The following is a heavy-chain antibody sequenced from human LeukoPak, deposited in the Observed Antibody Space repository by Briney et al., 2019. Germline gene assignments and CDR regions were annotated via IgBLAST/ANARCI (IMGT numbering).Heavy chain of an antibody. D-gene: IGHD6-19*01. CDR3: ARKQWLHAFDI. CDR1: GFTFSSYS. V-gene: IGHV3-21*01. CDR2: ISSSSSYI. J-gene: IGHJ3*02. Sequence: GGSLRLSCAASGFTFSSYSMNWVRQAPGKGLEWVSSISSSSSYIYYADSVKGRFTISRDNAKNSLYLQMNSLRAEDTAVYYCARKQWLHAFDIWGQGTMVTVSS.